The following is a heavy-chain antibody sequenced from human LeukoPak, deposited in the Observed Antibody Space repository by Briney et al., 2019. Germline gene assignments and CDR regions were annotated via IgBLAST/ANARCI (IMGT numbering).Heavy chain of an antibody. CDR2: IYHSGST. CDR3: AADAYLGGYKDY. Sequence: TSETLSLTCTVSGGSISSGGYYWSWIRQPPGKGLEWIGYIYHSGSTYYNPSLKSRVTISVDRSKNQFSLKLSSVTAADTAVYYCAADAYLGGYKDYWGQGTLVTVSS. J-gene: IGHJ4*02. V-gene: IGHV4-30-2*01. D-gene: IGHD3-16*01. CDR1: GGSISSGGYY.